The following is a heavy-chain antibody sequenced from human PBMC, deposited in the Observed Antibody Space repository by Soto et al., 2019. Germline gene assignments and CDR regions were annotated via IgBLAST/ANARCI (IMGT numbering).Heavy chain of an antibody. CDR3: AHISGWPNGGFDY. D-gene: IGHD2-15*01. V-gene: IGHV2-5*01. Sequence: QITLKESGPTLVKPTQTLTLTCTFSGFSLSTSGVSVGWIRQPPGKALEWLALIYKNDDKRYSPSLKNRLTXPXEXXQNHVGLTLTSMDPVDTATYYRAHISGWPNGGFDYWGQGTLVTVSS. CDR2: IYKNDDK. CDR1: GFSLSTSGVS. J-gene: IGHJ4*02.